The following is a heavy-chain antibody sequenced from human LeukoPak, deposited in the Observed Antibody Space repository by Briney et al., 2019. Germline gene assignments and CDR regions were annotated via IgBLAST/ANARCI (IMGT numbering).Heavy chain of an antibody. V-gene: IGHV3-21*01. CDR2: ISSSSNYI. D-gene: IGHD2/OR15-2a*01. Sequence: GGSLRLSCAASGFTFSSYTMNWVRQAPGKGLEWVSSISSSSNYIYYADSVKGRFTISRDNAKNSLYLQMNSLRAEDTAVYYCARVSILIVPYYAFDIWGQGTMVTVSS. CDR3: ARVSILIVPYYAFDI. CDR1: GFTFSSYT. J-gene: IGHJ3*02.